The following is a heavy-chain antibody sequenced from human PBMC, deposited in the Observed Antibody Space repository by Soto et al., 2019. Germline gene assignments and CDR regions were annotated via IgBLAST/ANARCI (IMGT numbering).Heavy chain of an antibody. J-gene: IGHJ5*02. D-gene: IGHD6-6*01. CDR2: IYSGESK. V-gene: IGHV3-53*01. Sequence: PGGSLRLSCAASGFTVSSNYMSWVRQAPGKGLEWVSVIYSGESKLYADSVKGRFTISRDNFKNTLYLQMNSLRAEDTAVYYCARDPSRRSSLGWFDTWGQGAMVTVSS. CDR1: GFTVSSNY. CDR3: ARDPSRRSSLGWFDT.